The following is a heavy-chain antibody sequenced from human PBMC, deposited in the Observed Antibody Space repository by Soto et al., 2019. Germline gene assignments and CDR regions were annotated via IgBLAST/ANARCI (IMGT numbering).Heavy chain of an antibody. V-gene: IGHV1-8*01. D-gene: IGHD2-2*02. CDR3: ARVQCSSTRCYRDY. CDR2: RNPNSGNT. J-gene: IGHJ4*02. Sequence: QVQLVQSGAEVKKPGASVKVSCKASGYTFTSYDINWVRQATGQGLEWMGWRNPNSGNTGNAQKVQGRVTVTRNTSISTAYMELGSLRYEDTAVLYCARVQCSSTRCYRDYGGQGTQVTFSS. CDR1: GYTFTSYD.